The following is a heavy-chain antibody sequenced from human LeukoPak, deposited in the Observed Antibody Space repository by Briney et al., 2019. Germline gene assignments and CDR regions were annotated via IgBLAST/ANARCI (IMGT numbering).Heavy chain of an antibody. D-gene: IGHD4-17*01. J-gene: IGHJ4*02. CDR1: GFPFNSYA. Sequence: PGGSLTLSCAPSGFPFNSYAMRWVRQAPGGGPEWVAVISGWGGRTYYAAFVKGRLTLSRDNSKNRLYLQMDRRRVEYTAVYYCGKGREAYGDCRFYYWGQGTLVTVSS. CDR3: GKGREAYGDCRFYY. V-gene: IGHV3-23*01. CDR2: ISGWGGRT.